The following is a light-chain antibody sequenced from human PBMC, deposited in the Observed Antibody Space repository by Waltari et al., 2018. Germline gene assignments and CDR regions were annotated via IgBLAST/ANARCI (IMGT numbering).Light chain of an antibody. CDR3: QQYGSSLFT. CDR2: GAS. V-gene: IGKV3-20*01. CDR1: QSVSSSY. J-gene: IGKJ4*01. Sequence: EIVLTQSPGTLSLSPGARATLPCRASQSVSSSYLAWYQQKPGQAPRLLIYGASSRATGIPDRFSGSGSGTDFTLTISRLEPEDFAVYYCQQYGSSLFTFGGGTKVEIK.